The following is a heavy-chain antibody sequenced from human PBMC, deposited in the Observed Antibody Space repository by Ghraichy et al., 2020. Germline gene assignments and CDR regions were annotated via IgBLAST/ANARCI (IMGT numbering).Heavy chain of an antibody. V-gene: IGHV3-21*01. CDR1: GFTFSSYS. Sequence: GGSLRLSCAASGFTFSSYSMNWVRQAPGKGLEWVSSISSSSSYIYYADSVKGRFTISRDNAKNSLYLQMNSLRAEDTAVYYCARDYRRGVRGVMWYWGQGTLVTVSS. J-gene: IGHJ4*02. CDR2: ISSSSSYI. D-gene: IGHD3-10*01. CDR3: ARDYRRGVRGVMWY.